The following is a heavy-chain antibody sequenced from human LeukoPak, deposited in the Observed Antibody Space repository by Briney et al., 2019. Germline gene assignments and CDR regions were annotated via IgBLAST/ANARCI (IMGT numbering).Heavy chain of an antibody. J-gene: IGHJ4*02. D-gene: IGHD6-19*01. Sequence: QPGGSLRLSCAASGFTFRSYGMRWVRQAPGKGLEWVAVIWYDGSNKYYADSVKGRFTISRDNSKNTLYLQMNSLRTEDTAVYYCATDRALKGEQWLGYLSLWGQGTLVTVSS. CDR2: IWYDGSNK. CDR3: ATDRALKGEQWLGYLSL. CDR1: GFTFRSYG. V-gene: IGHV3-30*02.